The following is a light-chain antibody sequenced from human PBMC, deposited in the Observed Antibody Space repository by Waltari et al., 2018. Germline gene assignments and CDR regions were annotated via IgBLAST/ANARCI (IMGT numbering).Light chain of an antibody. CDR2: DVS. CDR3: SSYTSSSTLPYV. J-gene: IGLJ1*01. CDR1: SSAVGGYNY. Sequence: QSALTQPASVSGSPGQSITISCPGPSSAVGGYNYVSWYQQHPGKDPKLMIYDVSHRPSGVSNRFSGSKSGNTASLTISGLQAEDEADYYCSSYTSSSTLPYVFGTGTKVTVL. V-gene: IGLV2-14*03.